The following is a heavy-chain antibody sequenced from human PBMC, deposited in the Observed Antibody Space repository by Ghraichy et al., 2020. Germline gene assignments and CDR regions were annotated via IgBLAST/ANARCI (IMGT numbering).Heavy chain of an antibody. CDR1: GYSFNSYG. CDR2: ISVYNGNT. D-gene: IGHD6-13*01. Sequence: ASVKVSCKGYGYSFNSYGISWVRQAPGQGLEWMGWISVYNGNTNYAQKIQGRVTMTTDTSTSTAYMELRGLRSDDTAVYYCARDRIAVAGSRPTDYWGQGSLVTVSA. V-gene: IGHV1-18*01. CDR3: ARDRIAVAGSRPTDY. J-gene: IGHJ4*02.